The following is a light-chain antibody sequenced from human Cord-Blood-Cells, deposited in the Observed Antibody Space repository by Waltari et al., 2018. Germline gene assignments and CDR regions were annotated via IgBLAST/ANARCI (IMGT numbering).Light chain of an antibody. J-gene: IGKJ5*01. CDR2: AAS. CDR3: QQYNSYPYT. V-gene: IGKV1-16*02. CDR1: QGIRNY. Sequence: IQRTQPPSSLSPPEGNRVPTICRASQGIRNYLAWFQQKPGKAPKSLIYAASSLESGVPSKFSGSGSGTDFTLTISSLQPDDFATYYCQQYNSYPYTFGQGTRLEIK.